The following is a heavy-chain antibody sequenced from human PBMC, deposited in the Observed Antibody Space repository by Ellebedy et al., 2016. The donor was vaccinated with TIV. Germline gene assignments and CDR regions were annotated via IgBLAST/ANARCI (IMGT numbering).Heavy chain of an antibody. J-gene: IGHJ4*02. Sequence: PGGSLRPSCVLPGFPPTNYEVNWVRQAPGKGLEWVAYIISTGGTINYADSVKGRFTISRDTAKNSLYLQMKSLKAEDTAVYYCARDPTFCSGGACYWRKDFDYWGQGTQVTVSS. D-gene: IGHD2-15*01. CDR1: GFPPTNYE. CDR3: ARDPTFCSGGACYWRKDFDY. V-gene: IGHV3-48*03. CDR2: IISTGGTI.